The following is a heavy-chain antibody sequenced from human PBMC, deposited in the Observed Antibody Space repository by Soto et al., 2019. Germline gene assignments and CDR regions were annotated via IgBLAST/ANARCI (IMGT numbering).Heavy chain of an antibody. CDR1: GGTFSSYT. V-gene: IGHV1-69*04. Sequence: ASVKVSCKASGGTFSSYTISWVRQAPGQGLEWMGRIIPILGIANYAQKFQGRATITADKSTSTAYMELSSLRSEDTAVYYCARDLLDTAMVTEGWFDPWGQGTLVTVSS. D-gene: IGHD5-18*01. J-gene: IGHJ5*02. CDR2: IIPILGIA. CDR3: ARDLLDTAMVTEGWFDP.